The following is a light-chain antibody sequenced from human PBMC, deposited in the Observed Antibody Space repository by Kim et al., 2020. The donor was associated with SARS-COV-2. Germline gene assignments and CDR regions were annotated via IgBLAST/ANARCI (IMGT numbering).Light chain of an antibody. Sequence: GQKITFSCTGSSSNIGSNYIYWYQQFPGTAPKLLIYRNTLRPSGVPDRFSGSKSVTSASLAISGLRSEDEATYYCEVWDDSLSGVVFGGGTQLTVL. J-gene: IGLJ2*01. V-gene: IGLV1-47*01. CDR2: RNT. CDR1: SSNIGSNY. CDR3: EVWDDSLSGVV.